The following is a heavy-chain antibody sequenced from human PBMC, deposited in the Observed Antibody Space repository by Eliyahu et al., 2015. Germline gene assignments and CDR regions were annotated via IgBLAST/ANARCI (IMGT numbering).Heavy chain of an antibody. CDR2: IWYDGSNK. D-gene: IGHD3-22*01. V-gene: IGHV3-33*01. CDR1: GFXXSXYG. Sequence: QVQLVESGGGVVQPGXSLRLSCAAXGFXXSXYGMHWVRQAPGKGLXWVAVIWYDGSNKYYADSVKGRFTISRDNSKNTLYLQMNSLRAEDTAVYYCARGWLSPFDDAFDIWGQGTMVTVSS. J-gene: IGHJ3*02. CDR3: ARGWLSPFDDAFDI.